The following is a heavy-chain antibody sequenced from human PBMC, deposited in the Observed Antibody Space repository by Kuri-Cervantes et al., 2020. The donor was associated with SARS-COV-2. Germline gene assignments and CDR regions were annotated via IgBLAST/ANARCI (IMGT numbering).Heavy chain of an antibody. J-gene: IGHJ6*02. CDR1: GFTFSSYS. V-gene: IGHV3-48*04. Sequence: GGSLRLSCAASGFTFSSYSMNWVRQAPGKGLEWVSYISSSSSTIYYADSVKGRFTISRDNAKNSLYLQMNSLRAEDTAVYYCARDKDDYSNYGDYGMDVWGQGTTVTVSS. CDR3: ARDKDDYSNYGDYGMDV. CDR2: ISSSSSTI. D-gene: IGHD4-11*01.